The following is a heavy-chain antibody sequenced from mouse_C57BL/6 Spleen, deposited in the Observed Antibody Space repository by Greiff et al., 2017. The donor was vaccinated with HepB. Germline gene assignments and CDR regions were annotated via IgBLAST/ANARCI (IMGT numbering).Heavy chain of an antibody. CDR3: ARSPITTVVRDYFDY. CDR1: GYTFTSYG. D-gene: IGHD1-1*01. J-gene: IGHJ2*01. V-gene: IGHV1-81*01. Sequence: VKLVESGAELARPGASVKLSCKASGYTFTSYGISWVKQRTGQGLEWIGEIYPRSGNTYYNEKYKGKATLTADKSSSTAYMELRSLTSEDSAVYFCARSPITTVVRDYFDYWGQGTTLTVSS. CDR2: IYPRSGNT.